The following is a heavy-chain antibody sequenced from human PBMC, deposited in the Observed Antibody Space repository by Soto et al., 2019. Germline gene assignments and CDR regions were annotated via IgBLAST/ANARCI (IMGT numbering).Heavy chain of an antibody. D-gene: IGHD4-17*01. V-gene: IGHV3-33*01. CDR3: ARDLSGDYGALDS. J-gene: IGHJ3*02. CDR2: IWYDGSNK. CDR1: GFTFSSYG. Sequence: GGSLRLSCAPSGFTFSSYGMHWARQAPGKGLEWVAVIWYDGSNKVYADSVKGRFTISRDNSKNTLYLQMNSLRAEDTAVYYCARDLSGDYGALDSWGQGTMVTVSS.